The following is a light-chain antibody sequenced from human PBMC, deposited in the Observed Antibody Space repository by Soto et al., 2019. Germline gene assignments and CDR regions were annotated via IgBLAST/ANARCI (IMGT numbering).Light chain of an antibody. CDR3: QAWDSNTNYL. V-gene: IGLV3-1*01. J-gene: IGLJ1*01. CDR1: KLGDKF. CDR2: QDN. Sequence: SYELTQPPSVSVSPGQTASITCSGEKLGDKFAWWYQQKPGQSPVLVISQDNKRPSGIPERFSASNSGNTANLTISGTQAMDEADYYCQAWDSNTNYLLGSATKPTV.